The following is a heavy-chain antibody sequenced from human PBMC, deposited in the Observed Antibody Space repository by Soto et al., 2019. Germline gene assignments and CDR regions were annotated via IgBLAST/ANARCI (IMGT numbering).Heavy chain of an antibody. CDR1: GGSISSRSYY. D-gene: IGHD6-25*01. CDR2: IYYSGST. CDR3: ATAGGAATSAFDY. V-gene: IGHV4-39*01. Sequence: PSETLSLTCTISGGSISSRSYYWGWIRQPPGKGLEWIGSIYYSGSTYYNPSLKSRVTISVDTSKNQFSLKLSSVTAADTAVYYCATAGGAATSAFDYWGQGTLVTVSS. J-gene: IGHJ4*02.